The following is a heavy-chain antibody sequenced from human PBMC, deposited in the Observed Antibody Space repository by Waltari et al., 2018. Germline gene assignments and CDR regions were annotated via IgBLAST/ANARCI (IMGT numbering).Heavy chain of an antibody. V-gene: IGHV1-3*01. CDR3: ARDSCGGGSCYVYGMDV. CDR1: GYTFTSYA. CDR2: INAGNGNT. J-gene: IGHJ6*02. D-gene: IGHD2-15*01. Sequence: QVQLVQSGAEVKWPGASVMLSCKASGYTFTSYAMYWVRQAPGQRLEWMGWINAGNGNTKYSQKFQGRVTITRDTSASTAYLELSSLRSEDTAVYYCARDSCGGGSCYVYGMDVWGQGTTVTVSS.